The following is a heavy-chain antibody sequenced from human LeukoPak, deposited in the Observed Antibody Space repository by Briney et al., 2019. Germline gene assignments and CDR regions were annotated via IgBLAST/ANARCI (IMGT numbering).Heavy chain of an antibody. D-gene: IGHD4-23*01. CDR3: ARDEDGGLDY. CDR1: AGSLSSNDSY. V-gene: IGHV4-30-4*08. CDR2: IYYSGST. Sequence: SQTLSLTCTVSAGSLSSNDSYWHWLRQPPGRGWEWIAHIYYSGSTYYNPSLKSRVTRSVDTFKNQFSLKLTSVTAADTAVYYCARDEDGGLDYWGQGTLVTVSS. J-gene: IGHJ4*01.